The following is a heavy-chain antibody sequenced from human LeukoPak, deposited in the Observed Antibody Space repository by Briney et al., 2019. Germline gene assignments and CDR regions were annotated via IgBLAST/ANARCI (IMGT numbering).Heavy chain of an antibody. J-gene: IGHJ4*02. Sequence: PGGSLRLSCAASGFTFSSYGMSWVRQAPGKGLEWVSAISGSGGSTYYADSVKGRFTISRDNSKNTLYLQMNSLRAEDTAVYYCAKDSNPYYYGSGSYRPPFDYWGQGTLVTVSS. CDR3: AKDSNPYYYGSGSYRPPFDY. CDR2: ISGSGGST. V-gene: IGHV3-23*01. D-gene: IGHD3-10*01. CDR1: GFTFSSYG.